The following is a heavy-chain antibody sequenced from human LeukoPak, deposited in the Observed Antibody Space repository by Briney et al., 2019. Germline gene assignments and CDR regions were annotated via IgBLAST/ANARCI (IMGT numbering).Heavy chain of an antibody. D-gene: IGHD6-19*01. J-gene: IGHJ4*02. Sequence: GGSLRLSCEASGFTFGCHAMYWVRQAPGKGLEWVAGIFGSGGSPHYADPVKGRFTISRDNSKNTLYLQMNSLRAEDTAVYYCASSSGWYGYYFDNWGQGTLVTVSS. CDR1: GFTFGCHA. V-gene: IGHV3-23*01. CDR3: ASSSGWYGYYFDN. CDR2: IFGSGGSP.